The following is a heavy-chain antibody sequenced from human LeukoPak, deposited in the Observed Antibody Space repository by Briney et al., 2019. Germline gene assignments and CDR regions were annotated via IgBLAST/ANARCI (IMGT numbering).Heavy chain of an antibody. CDR1: GFSVSTNGVA. V-gene: IGHV2-5*02. Sequence: SGPTQVKPTQTLTLTCTFSGFSVSTNGVAVNWIRQPPGKALEWLALIYWDGDKRYRPFLKSRLIITKDTSKNQVVLTMTNMDPVDSATYYCPHQAKVYGDYVYYFDYWGPGTPVTVSS. CDR3: PHQAKVYGDYVYYFDY. J-gene: IGHJ4*02. D-gene: IGHD4-17*01. CDR2: IYWDGDK.